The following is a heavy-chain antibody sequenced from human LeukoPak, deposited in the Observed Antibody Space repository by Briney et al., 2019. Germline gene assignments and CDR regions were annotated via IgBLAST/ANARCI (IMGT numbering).Heavy chain of an antibody. V-gene: IGHV5-51*01. D-gene: IGHD2/OR15-2a*01. CDR2: IYPGDSDT. Sequence: GASLKISCKGSGYSFTSHWIGWVRQMPGKGLEWMGSIYPGDSDTRYSPSFQGQVTISADKSISTAYLQWSSLKASDTAMYYCVRGLGGKIDSLDYWGQGTLVTVSS. CDR1: GYSFTSHW. CDR3: VRGLGGKIDSLDY. J-gene: IGHJ4*02.